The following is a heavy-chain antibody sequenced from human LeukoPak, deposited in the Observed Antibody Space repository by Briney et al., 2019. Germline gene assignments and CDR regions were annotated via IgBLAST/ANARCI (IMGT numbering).Heavy chain of an antibody. J-gene: IGHJ3*02. CDR3: ARTYGEDAFDI. D-gene: IGHD4-17*01. V-gene: IGHV4-59*01. Sequence: SETLSLPCTVSGGSISSYYLPWVRQPPAGVLQWIGYIYYSGSTNYNPSLESRVTISVDTSKSQFSLTLNSVTAADTALYYCARTYGEDAFDIWGQGTMVTVSS. CDR1: GGSISSYY. CDR2: IYYSGST.